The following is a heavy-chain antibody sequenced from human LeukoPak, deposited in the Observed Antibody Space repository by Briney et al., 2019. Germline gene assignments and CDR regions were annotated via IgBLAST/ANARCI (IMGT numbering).Heavy chain of an antibody. CDR2: IYYTGAT. V-gene: IGHV4-59*01. D-gene: IGHD5-18*01. CDR1: GGSISTYY. J-gene: IGHJ4*02. CDR3: ARAGYSYSTGYYFDY. Sequence: PSETLSLTCTVSGGSISTYYWSWIRLPPGKGLEWIGYIYYTGATYYNPSLKSRVTISLDTSKNHFSLKLSSVTAADAAVYYCARAGYSYSTGYYFDYWGQGALVTVSS.